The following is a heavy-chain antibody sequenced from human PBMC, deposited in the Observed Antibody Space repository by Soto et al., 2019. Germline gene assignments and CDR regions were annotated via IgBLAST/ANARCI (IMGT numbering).Heavy chain of an antibody. Sequence: GGSLRLSCASSGFTFSSYSMNCFRQAPGKGLEWFSSISSSSSYIYYADSVKGRFTISRDNAKNSLYLQMNSLRAEDTAVYYCARDSRLYGNWFDPWGQGTLVTVSS. CDR2: ISSSSSYI. CDR1: GFTFSSYS. J-gene: IGHJ5*02. CDR3: ARDSRLYGNWFDP. D-gene: IGHD3-16*02. V-gene: IGHV3-21*01.